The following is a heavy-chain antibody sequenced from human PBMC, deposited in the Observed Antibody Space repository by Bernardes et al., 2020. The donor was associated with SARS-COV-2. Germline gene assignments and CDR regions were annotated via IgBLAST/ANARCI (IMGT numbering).Heavy chain of an antibody. D-gene: IGHD3-3*01. CDR2: ISTYGGIT. Sequence: GGSLRLSCSASGFTFSSYDMNWVRQAPGKGLEYISGISTYGGITYYADAVKGRFTVSRDNSKNTLYLQMSSLRVEDTAVYYCVKPPYNGFWSGYEFYFDSWGQGTLVTVSS. V-gene: IGHV3-64D*06. CDR3: VKPPYNGFWSGYEFYFDS. J-gene: IGHJ4*02. CDR1: GFTFSSYD.